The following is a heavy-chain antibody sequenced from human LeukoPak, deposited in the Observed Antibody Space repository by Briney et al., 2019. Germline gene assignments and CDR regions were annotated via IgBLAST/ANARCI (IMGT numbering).Heavy chain of an antibody. V-gene: IGHV1-69*13. D-gene: IGHD2-2*01. CDR1: GGTFSSYA. Sequence: SVKVSCKAPGGTFSSYAISWVRQAPGQGLEWMGGIIPIFGTANYAQKFQGRDTITADESTSTAYMELSSLRSEDTAVYYCARGNSPLGYCSSTSCYDFDYWGQGTLVTVSS. CDR2: IIPIFGTA. J-gene: IGHJ4*02. CDR3: ARGNSPLGYCSSTSCYDFDY.